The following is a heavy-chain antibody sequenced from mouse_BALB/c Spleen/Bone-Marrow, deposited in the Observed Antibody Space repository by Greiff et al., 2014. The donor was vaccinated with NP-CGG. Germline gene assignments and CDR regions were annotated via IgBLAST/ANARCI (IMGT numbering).Heavy chain of an antibody. CDR1: GYTFTNYW. D-gene: IGHD4-1*01. Sequence: EVKLMESGTVLARPGASLRMSCKASGYTFTNYWINWIKQRPGQGLGWIGAIYPGNNDAKYTQKFKAKAKLTAVTSTSTADMELSSLTNEDSAVYYCARNWDWVFAYWGQGTLVTVSA. CDR2: IYPGNNDA. J-gene: IGHJ3*01. CDR3: ARNWDWVFAY. V-gene: IGHV1-5*01.